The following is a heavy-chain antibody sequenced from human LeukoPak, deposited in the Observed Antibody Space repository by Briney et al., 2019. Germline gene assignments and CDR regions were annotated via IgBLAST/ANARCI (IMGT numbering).Heavy chain of an antibody. Sequence: SETLSLTCSDSGGSISSYYWSWIREPPGHGQECVGYIYYSGSTSYNPYLKSRVTISSDTSKNQFSLKLNSVTAAYMAVYYCARKRPSGYVDYWGQGTLVTVCS. D-gene: IGHD3-3*01. V-gene: IGHV4-59*08. CDR3: ARKRPSGYVDY. CDR1: GGSISSYY. J-gene: IGHJ4*02. CDR2: IYYSGST.